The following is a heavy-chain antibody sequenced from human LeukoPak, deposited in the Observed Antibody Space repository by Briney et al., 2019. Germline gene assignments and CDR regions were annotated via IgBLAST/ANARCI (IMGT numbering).Heavy chain of an antibody. V-gene: IGHV3-7*01. Sequence: GGSLRPSCAASGFTFSGYWMSWVRQAPGKGLEWAANINQDGSEKYYVDSVKGRFTISRDNAKNSVYLQMNSLRAEDTAVYYCARDRVWTVLYWGQGTLVSVSS. D-gene: IGHD6-13*01. CDR2: INQDGSEK. J-gene: IGHJ4*02. CDR3: ARDRVWTVLY. CDR1: GFTFSGYW.